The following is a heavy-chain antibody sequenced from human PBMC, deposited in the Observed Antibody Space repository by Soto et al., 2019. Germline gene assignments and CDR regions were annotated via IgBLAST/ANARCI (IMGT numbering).Heavy chain of an antibody. D-gene: IGHD4-17*01. V-gene: IGHV4-59*01. CDR3: ARATAYYGMDV. CDR1: GGSISSYY. J-gene: IGHJ6*02. CDR2: IYYSGST. Sequence: QVQLQESGPGLVKPSETLSLTCTVSGGSISSYYWSWIRQPPGKGLEWIGYIYYSGSTNYNPSLKSRVTISVDTSKNQFSLKLSSVTAADTAVYYCARATAYYGMDVCGQGTTVTVSS.